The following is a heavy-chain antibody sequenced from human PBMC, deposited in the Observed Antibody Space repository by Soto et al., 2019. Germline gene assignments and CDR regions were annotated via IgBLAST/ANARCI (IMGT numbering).Heavy chain of an antibody. Sequence: QVQLVQSGAEVKKPGASVKVSCKASGYTFTSYYMHWVRQAPGQGLEWMGGIIPIFGTANYAQKFQGRVTITADKSTSTAYMELSSLRSEDTAVYYCAGGYDSSGYYLYYFDYWGQGTLVTVSS. CDR1: GYTFTSYY. CDR3: AGGYDSSGYYLYYFDY. D-gene: IGHD3-22*01. V-gene: IGHV1-69*06. J-gene: IGHJ4*02. CDR2: IIPIFGTA.